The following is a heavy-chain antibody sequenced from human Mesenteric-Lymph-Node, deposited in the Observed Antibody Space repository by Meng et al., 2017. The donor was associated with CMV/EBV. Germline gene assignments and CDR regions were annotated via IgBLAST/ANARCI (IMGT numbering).Heavy chain of an antibody. CDR3: ARDPDNDYSNYVSY. Sequence: GGSLRLSCVASGFAFRSYAMSWVRQGPGKGLEWVSTVFGAGENTYYADSVKGRFTISRDNSKNTLYLQMNSLRAEDTAVYYCARDPDNDYSNYVSYWGQGTLVTVSS. CDR2: VFGAGENT. J-gene: IGHJ4*02. CDR1: GFAFRSYA. V-gene: IGHV3-23*01. D-gene: IGHD4-11*01.